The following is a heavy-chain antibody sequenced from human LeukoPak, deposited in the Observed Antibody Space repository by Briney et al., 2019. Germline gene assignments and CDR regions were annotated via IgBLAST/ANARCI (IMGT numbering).Heavy chain of an antibody. D-gene: IGHD3-3*01. Sequence: GGSLRLSCAASGSTFSSYAMHWVRQAPGKGLEWVAVISYDGSNKYYADSVKGRFTISRDNSKNTLYLQMNSLRAEDTAVYYCARDHPVLRFLEWLLPFDYWGQGTLVTVSS. J-gene: IGHJ4*02. CDR1: GSTFSSYA. CDR2: ISYDGSNK. V-gene: IGHV3-30-3*01. CDR3: ARDHPVLRFLEWLLPFDY.